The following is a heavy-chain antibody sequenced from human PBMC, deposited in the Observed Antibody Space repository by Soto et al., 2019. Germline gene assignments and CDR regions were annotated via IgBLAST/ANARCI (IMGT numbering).Heavy chain of an antibody. CDR2: ISAHNGNT. V-gene: IGHV1-18*01. J-gene: IGHJ4*02. CDR1: GYGFTTYG. Sequence: QVHLVQSGAEVKKPGASVKVSCKGSGYGFTTYGITWVRQAPGQGLEWMAWISAHNGNTNYAQKVQGRVTVTRDTSTRTAYMELRSLRYDDTAVYYCARGRDGDYWGQGALVTVSS. D-gene: IGHD6-6*01. CDR3: ARGRDGDY.